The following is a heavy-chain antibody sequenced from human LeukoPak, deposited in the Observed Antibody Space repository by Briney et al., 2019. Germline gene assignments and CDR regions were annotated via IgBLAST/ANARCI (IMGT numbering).Heavy chain of an antibody. CDR2: IYTSGST. J-gene: IGHJ3*02. Sequence: SETLSLTCTVSGGSISSYYWSWIRQPAGKGLEWIGRIYTSGSTNYNPSLKSRVTMSVDTSKNQFSLKLSSVTAADTAVYYCARAYYDSSGYTDAFDIWGQGTMVTVSS. CDR3: ARAYYDSSGYTDAFDI. CDR1: GGSISSYY. D-gene: IGHD3-22*01. V-gene: IGHV4-4*07.